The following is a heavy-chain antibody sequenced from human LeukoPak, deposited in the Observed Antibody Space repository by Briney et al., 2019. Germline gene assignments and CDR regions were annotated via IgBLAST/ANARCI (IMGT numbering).Heavy chain of an antibody. CDR1: GYSFTSYW. CDR2: IYPGDSDT. V-gene: IGHV5-51*01. J-gene: IGHJ5*02. D-gene: IGHD2-2*01. Sequence: GESLKISCKGSGYSFTSYWIGWVRQMPGKGLEWMGIIYPGDSDTRYSPSFQGQVTISADKSISTAYLQWSSLKASDTAMYYCARRTYCSSTSCYGESWFDPWGQGTLVTVSS. CDR3: ARRTYCSSTSCYGESWFDP.